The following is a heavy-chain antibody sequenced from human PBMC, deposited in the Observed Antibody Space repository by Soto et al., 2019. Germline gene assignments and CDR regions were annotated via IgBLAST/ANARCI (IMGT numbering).Heavy chain of an antibody. CDR3: ARGVVWNWNDENGNYGMDV. Sequence: SVKVSCKASGGTFSSYAISWVRQAPGQGLEWMGGIIPIFGTANYAQKFQGRVTITADESTSTAYMELSSLRSEDTAVYYCARGVVWNWNDENGNYGMDVWGQGTTVTVSS. D-gene: IGHD1-1*01. V-gene: IGHV1-69*13. CDR2: IIPIFGTA. J-gene: IGHJ6*02. CDR1: GGTFSSYA.